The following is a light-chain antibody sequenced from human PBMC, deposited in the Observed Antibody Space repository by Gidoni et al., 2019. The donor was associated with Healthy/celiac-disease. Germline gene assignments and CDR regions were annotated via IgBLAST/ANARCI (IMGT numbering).Light chain of an antibody. Sequence: DVVMTQSPLSLPVTLGQPASISCRSSQSLVHSDGNTYLNWFQQRPGQSPRRLIYTVSNRDSGVPDRFSGSGSGTDFTLKISRVEAEDVGVYYCMQGTHWPSTFGGGTKVEI. J-gene: IGKJ4*01. V-gene: IGKV2-30*02. CDR2: TVS. CDR3: MQGTHWPST. CDR1: QSLVHSDGNTY.